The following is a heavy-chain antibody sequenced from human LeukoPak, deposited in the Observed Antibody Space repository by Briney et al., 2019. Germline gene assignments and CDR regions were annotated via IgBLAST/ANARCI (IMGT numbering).Heavy chain of an antibody. J-gene: IGHJ3*02. D-gene: IGHD4-23*01. Sequence: GGSLRLSCAASGFTFSSCGMHWVRQAPATGLERVAFRRYDGSNKYYADSVKGRFTISRDNSKNTLYLQMNSLRAEDTAVYYCAKDPTTVVTRYAFDIWGQGTMVTVSS. CDR2: RRYDGSNK. CDR1: GFTFSSCG. V-gene: IGHV3-30*02. CDR3: AKDPTTVVTRYAFDI.